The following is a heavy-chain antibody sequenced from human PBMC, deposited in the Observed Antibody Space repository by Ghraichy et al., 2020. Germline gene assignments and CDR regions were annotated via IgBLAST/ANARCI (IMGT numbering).Heavy chain of an antibody. CDR3: AREDGSFDY. CDR1: RSNVSTYF. D-gene: IGHD3-10*01. CDR2: IKPSEDET. V-gene: IGHV1-46*01. J-gene: IGHJ4*02. Sequence: ASVKVSCKAARSNVSTYFTHSERECPGQGLEWLGIIKPSEDETTYADKFQGRVTMTRDTSTNTVYMELSSLRSEDTAIYYCAREDGSFDYWGQGTLVTVSS.